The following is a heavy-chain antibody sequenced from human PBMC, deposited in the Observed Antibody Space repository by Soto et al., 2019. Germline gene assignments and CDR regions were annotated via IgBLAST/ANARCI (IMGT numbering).Heavy chain of an antibody. D-gene: IGHD2-21*01. Sequence: ASLKVSCKASGYTFTIYGISWVLQAPGQGLEWMGWISAYNGNTNYAQKLQGRVTMTTDTSTSTAYMELRSLRSDDTAVYYCARDVVVVIAITPDAFDIWGQGTMVTVS. CDR3: ARDVVVVIAITPDAFDI. CDR2: ISAYNGNT. CDR1: GYTFTIYG. V-gene: IGHV1-18*01. J-gene: IGHJ3*02.